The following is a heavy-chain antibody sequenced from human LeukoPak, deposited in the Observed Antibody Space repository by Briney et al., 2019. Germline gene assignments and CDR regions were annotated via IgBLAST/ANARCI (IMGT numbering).Heavy chain of an antibody. J-gene: IGHJ4*02. D-gene: IGHD3-10*01. CDR2: IYYSGST. V-gene: IGHV4-39*02. CDR3: ARDYGSGSYPQ. Sequence: SETLSLTCTVSGRSLSSSSYYWGWIRQPPGKGLEWIGSIYYSGSTYYNPSLKSRVTISVDTSKNQFSLKLSSVTAADTAVYYCARDYGSGSYPQGGQGTLVTVSS. CDR1: GRSLSSSSYY.